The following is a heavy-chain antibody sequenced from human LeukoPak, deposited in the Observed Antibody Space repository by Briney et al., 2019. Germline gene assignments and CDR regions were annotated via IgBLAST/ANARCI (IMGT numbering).Heavy chain of an antibody. J-gene: IGHJ4*02. Sequence: GGSLRFSCAASGFTFSSYAMHWVRQAPGKGLEYVSAISSDGGSTYYADSVKGRFTISRDNSKNTLYLQMGSLRAEDMAVYYCARSPMVRGVIIYYFDYWGQGTLVTVSS. V-gene: IGHV3-64*02. CDR2: ISSDGGST. CDR3: ARSPMVRGVIIYYFDY. D-gene: IGHD3-10*01. CDR1: GFTFSSYA.